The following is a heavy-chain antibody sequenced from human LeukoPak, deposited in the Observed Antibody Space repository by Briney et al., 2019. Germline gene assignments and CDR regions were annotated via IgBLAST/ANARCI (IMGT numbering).Heavy chain of an antibody. CDR2: FVGSGSII. V-gene: IGHV3-11*01. Sequence: PGGSLRLSCAASGFTFSDYYMGWIRHAPGNWLEWLSYFVGSGSIIFYADSVKGRFTISRDNAKNSLFLQMNSLRAEDTAVYYCGRDFGLIGTKRSFDLWGQGTMVTVSS. CDR3: GRDFGLIGTKRSFDL. D-gene: IGHD1-7*01. CDR1: GFTFSDYY. J-gene: IGHJ3*01.